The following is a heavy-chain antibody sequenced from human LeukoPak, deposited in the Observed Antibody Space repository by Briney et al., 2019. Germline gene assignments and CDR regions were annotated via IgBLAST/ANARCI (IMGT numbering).Heavy chain of an antibody. V-gene: IGHV4-59*01. D-gene: IGHD3-16*01. J-gene: IGHJ2*01. CDR2: IYYSGST. CDR1: DGSISSYY. Sequence: KASETLSLTCTVSDGSISSYYWSWIRQPPGKGLEWIGHIYYSGSTSYNPSLKSRVTISVDTSKNQFSLKLSSVTAADTAVYYCARHFPGGYWNFDLWGRGTLVTVSS. CDR3: ARHFPGGYWNFDL.